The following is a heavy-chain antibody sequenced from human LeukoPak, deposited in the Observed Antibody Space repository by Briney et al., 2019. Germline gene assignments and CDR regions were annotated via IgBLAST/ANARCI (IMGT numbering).Heavy chain of an antibody. V-gene: IGHV4-31*03. CDR2: IYYSGST. Sequence: TSGTLSLTCTVSGGSISSGVYYWSWIRQHPGKGLEWIGYIYYSGSTYYNPSLKSRVTISVDTSKNQFSLKLSSVTAADTAVYYCARDSPSYYGSGSYTYWGQGTLVTVSS. J-gene: IGHJ4*02. CDR1: GGSISSGVYY. CDR3: ARDSPSYYGSGSYTY. D-gene: IGHD3-10*01.